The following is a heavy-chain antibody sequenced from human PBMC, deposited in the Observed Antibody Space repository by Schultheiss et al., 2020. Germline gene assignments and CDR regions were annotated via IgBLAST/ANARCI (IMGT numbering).Heavy chain of an antibody. J-gene: IGHJ6*03. CDR3: AKQLWLDYYYMDV. CDR2: IYSGGST. Sequence: GGSLRLSCAASGFTFDDYGMSWVRQAPGKGLEWVSVIYSGGSTYYADSVKGRFTISRHNSKNTLYLQMGSLRAEDMAVYYCAKQLWLDYYYMDVWGKGTTVNVS. D-gene: IGHD5-18*01. CDR1: GFTFDDYG. V-gene: IGHV3-66*02.